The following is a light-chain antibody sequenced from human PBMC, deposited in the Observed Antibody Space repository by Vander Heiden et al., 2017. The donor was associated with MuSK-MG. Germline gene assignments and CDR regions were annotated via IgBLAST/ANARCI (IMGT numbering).Light chain of an antibody. J-gene: IGKJ2*01. CDR3: QQDDGTPRT. CDR2: WAS. V-gene: IGKV4-1*01. Sequence: IVLTHSPHSLAVSLGERATINCKSSQSVLYSSNNKNYLAWYQQKPGQPPKLLISWASTRESGVPDRFSGSGSGTDFTLTISSMQAEDVAVYYCQQDDGTPRTFGQGTKLEIK. CDR1: QSVLYSSNNKNY.